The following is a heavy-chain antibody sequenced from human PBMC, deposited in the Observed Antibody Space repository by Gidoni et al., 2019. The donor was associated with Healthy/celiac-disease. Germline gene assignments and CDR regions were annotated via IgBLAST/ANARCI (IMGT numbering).Heavy chain of an antibody. CDR3: ARDHY. CDR2: ISYDGSNK. Sequence: QVQLVESGGGVVQPGRSLRLSCAASGFTFSRYAMHWVRQAPGKGLEWVAVISYDGSNKYYADSVKGRFTISRDNSKNTLYLQMNSLRAEDTAVYYCARDHYWGQGTLVTVSS. J-gene: IGHJ4*02. CDR1: GFTFSRYA. V-gene: IGHV3-30-3*01.